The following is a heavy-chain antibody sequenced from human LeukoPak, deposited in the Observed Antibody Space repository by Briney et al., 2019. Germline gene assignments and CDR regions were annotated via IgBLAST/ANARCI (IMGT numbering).Heavy chain of an antibody. CDR3: AKDEDYDILTEDWFDP. D-gene: IGHD3-9*01. CDR2: ISWNSGSI. V-gene: IGHV3-9*01. Sequence: GRSLRLSCAASGFTFDDYAMHWVRQAPGKGLEWVSGISWNSGSIGYADSVKGRFTISRDNAKNSLYLQMNSLRAEDTALYYCAKDEDYDILTEDWFDPWGQGALVTVSS. J-gene: IGHJ5*02. CDR1: GFTFDDYA.